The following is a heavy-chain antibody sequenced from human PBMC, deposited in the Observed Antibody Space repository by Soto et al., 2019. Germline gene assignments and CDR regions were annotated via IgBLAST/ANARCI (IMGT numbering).Heavy chain of an antibody. V-gene: IGHV3-48*02. D-gene: IGHD6-19*01. Sequence: PGGSLRLSCAASGFTFSSYSMNWVRQAPGKGLEWVSYISSSSSTIYYADSVKGRFTISRDNAKNSLYLQMNSLRDEDTAVYYCARNLAWQWLQTKGWYFDLWGRGTLVTVSS. J-gene: IGHJ2*01. CDR1: GFTFSSYS. CDR3: ARNLAWQWLQTKGWYFDL. CDR2: ISSSSSTI.